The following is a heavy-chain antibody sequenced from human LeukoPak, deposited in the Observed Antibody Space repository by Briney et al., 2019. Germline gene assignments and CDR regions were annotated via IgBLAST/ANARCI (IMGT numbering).Heavy chain of an antibody. CDR1: GGSISSTNW. J-gene: IGHJ4*02. Sequence: SSETLSLTCGVSGGSISSTNWWTWIRQPPGKGLEWIGEVHLDGRTNYNPSLESRLTMSVDLSENHISLKLTSVTAADTAVYYCAREGGLYRPLDYTGQGTLVTVSS. CDR2: VHLDGRT. CDR3: AREGGLYRPLDY. V-gene: IGHV4-4*02.